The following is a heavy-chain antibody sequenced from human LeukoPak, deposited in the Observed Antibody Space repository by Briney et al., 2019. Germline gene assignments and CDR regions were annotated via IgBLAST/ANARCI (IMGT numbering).Heavy chain of an antibody. CDR2: INSDGSRT. D-gene: IGHD6-13*01. V-gene: IGHV3-74*01. CDR1: GFNFSTYW. CDR3: ASASSHRIAAGGDY. J-gene: IGHJ4*02. Sequence: PGGSLRLSCAASGFNFSTYWLHWVRQAPGKGLEWVSRINSDGSRTTYADSVKGRFTTSRDNAKNTLFLQMNSLRAEDTAVYYCASASSHRIAAGGDYWGQGTLVTVSS.